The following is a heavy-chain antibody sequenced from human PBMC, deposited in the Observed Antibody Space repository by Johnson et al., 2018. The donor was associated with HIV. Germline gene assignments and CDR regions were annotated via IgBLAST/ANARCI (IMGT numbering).Heavy chain of an antibody. CDR2: INWNGGIT. V-gene: IGHV3-20*03. D-gene: IGHD6-6*01. Sequence: MQWVRQTLGKGLEWVSGINWNGGITGSADSGQGRFTIPRDNAKNSLYLQMNRLRAEDTALYYCARDGAARPRNDAFDIWGQGTRVTVSS. J-gene: IGHJ3*02. CDR3: ARDGAARPRNDAFDI.